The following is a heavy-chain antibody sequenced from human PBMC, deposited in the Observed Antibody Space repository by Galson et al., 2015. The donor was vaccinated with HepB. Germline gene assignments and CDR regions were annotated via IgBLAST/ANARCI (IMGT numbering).Heavy chain of an antibody. V-gene: IGHV3-74*01. CDR2: INSDGSST. CDR1: GFTFSSYW. D-gene: IGHD3-9*01. CDR3: ARGNDILTKRTRKNWYFDL. J-gene: IGHJ2*01. Sequence: SLRLSCAASGFTFSSYWMHWVRQAPGKGLVWVSHINSDGSSTSYADSVKGRFTISRDNAKNTLYLQMNSLRAEDTAVYYCARGNDILTKRTRKNWYFDLWGRGTLVTVSS.